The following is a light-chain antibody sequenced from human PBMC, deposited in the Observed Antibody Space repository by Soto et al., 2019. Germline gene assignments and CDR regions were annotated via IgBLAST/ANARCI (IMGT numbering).Light chain of an antibody. V-gene: IGLV1-44*01. Sequence: QSVLTQPPSASGTPGQRVTISCSGSSSNIGGNTVNWYQHLPGTAPKLLIYSDNQRPSGVPDRFSGSKSGTSASLAISGLQSEDEADYDCAAWDDSLNGVVLGGGTKLTVL. CDR2: SDN. CDR1: SSNIGGNT. CDR3: AAWDDSLNGVV. J-gene: IGLJ2*01.